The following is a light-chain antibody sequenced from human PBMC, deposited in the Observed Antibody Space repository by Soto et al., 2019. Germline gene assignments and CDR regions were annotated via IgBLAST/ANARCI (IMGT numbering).Light chain of an antibody. V-gene: IGLV2-14*01. CDR1: SSDVGAYNY. CDR2: EVS. J-gene: IGLJ3*02. Sequence: QSALTQPASVSGSPGQSITISCTGTSSDVGAYNYVSWYQQHPGKAPKLMIYEVSNRPSGVSNRFSGSKSGNTASLTISGLQAEDEGDYYCSSYTSGSTWVFGGGTPLTVL. CDR3: SSYTSGSTWV.